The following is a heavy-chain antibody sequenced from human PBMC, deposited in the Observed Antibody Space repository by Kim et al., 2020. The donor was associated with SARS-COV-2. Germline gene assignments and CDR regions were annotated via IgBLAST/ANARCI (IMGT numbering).Heavy chain of an antibody. V-gene: IGHV3-11*06. D-gene: IGHD3-9*01. Sequence: GRFTISRDNAKNSLYLQMHSLRAEDTAVYYCAREVSGDYDILTGYYSLAFDIWGQGTMVTVSS. CDR3: AREVSGDYDILTGYYSLAFDI. J-gene: IGHJ3*02.